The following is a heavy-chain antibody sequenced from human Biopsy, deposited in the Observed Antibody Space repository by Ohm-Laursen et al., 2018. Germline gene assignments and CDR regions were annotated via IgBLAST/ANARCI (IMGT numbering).Heavy chain of an antibody. J-gene: IGHJ4*02. V-gene: IGHV4-61*01. D-gene: IGHD6-19*01. Sequence: GTLSLTCTVSGDSVSSGSFYWTWIRQPPGQGLEYIGYIYDRGSTANYNPSLESRVTMSVDMPKNQFSLKLSSVTAADTAIYYCARGMRSSGWPYFDSWGQGTPVTVSP. CDR1: GDSVSSGSFY. CDR3: ARGMRSSGWPYFDS. CDR2: IYDRGSTA.